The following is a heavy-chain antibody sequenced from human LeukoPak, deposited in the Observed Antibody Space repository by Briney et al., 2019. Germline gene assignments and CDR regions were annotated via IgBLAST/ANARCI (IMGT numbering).Heavy chain of an antibody. Sequence: GGSLRLSCAASGFSFSDYYMSWIRQAPGKGLEWVSYLSSSSTYTSYADSVKGRITISRDNAKSSLYLQMNSLRAEETAVYYCARAPDPCRMDVWGQGTTVTVSS. CDR3: ARAPDPCRMDV. CDR1: GFSFSDYY. CDR2: LSSSSTYT. J-gene: IGHJ6*02. V-gene: IGHV3-11*05.